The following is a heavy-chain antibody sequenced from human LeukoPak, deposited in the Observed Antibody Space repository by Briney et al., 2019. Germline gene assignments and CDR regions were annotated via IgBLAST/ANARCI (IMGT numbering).Heavy chain of an antibody. D-gene: IGHD2-2*01. CDR1: GFTFSNSW. CDR2: IKCDGSEK. Sequence: GGSLRLSCAAFGFTFSNSWMHWVCQAPEKGLEWVADIKCDGSEKCYVDSVKGRLTISRDNAKNSLYLQVNSLRAEDMTVYYCVRGVGSSTSCYVRAFDIWGQGTMVTVSS. V-gene: IGHV3-52*01. J-gene: IGHJ3*02. CDR3: VRGVGSSTSCYVRAFDI.